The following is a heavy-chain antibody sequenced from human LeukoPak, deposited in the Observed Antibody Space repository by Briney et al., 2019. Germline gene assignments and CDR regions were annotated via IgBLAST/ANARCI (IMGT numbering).Heavy chain of an antibody. J-gene: IGHJ4*02. CDR2: ISSSGFTI. CDR3: ARDDYNWNYYFDY. V-gene: IGHV3-11*01. Sequence: PGGSLRLSCAASGFTFSDYYMSWIRQAPGKGLGGVSYISSSGFTIYYADSVKGRFTISRDNAKNSLYLQMNSLRAEDTAVYYCARDDYNWNYYFDYWGQGTLVTVSS. CDR1: GFTFSDYY. D-gene: IGHD1-7*01.